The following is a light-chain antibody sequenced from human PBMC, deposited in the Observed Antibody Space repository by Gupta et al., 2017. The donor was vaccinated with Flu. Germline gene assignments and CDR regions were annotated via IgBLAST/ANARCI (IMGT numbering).Light chain of an antibody. CDR2: AAS. J-gene: IGKJ1*01. CDR3: QQSDSTPQT. Sequence: DIHMTHSPSSLSASVGDRVTITCRASQSISSYLDWYQQKPGKAPKLLIYAASSLQSGVPSRFSGSGSGTDFTLTISRLQPEDFATYYCQQSDSTPQTFGQGTKVEIK. V-gene: IGKV1-39*01. CDR1: QSISSY.